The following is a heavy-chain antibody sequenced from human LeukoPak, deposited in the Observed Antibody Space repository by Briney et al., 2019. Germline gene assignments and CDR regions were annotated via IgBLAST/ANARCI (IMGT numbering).Heavy chain of an antibody. V-gene: IGHV3-48*03. CDR3: ARDLYSYGPFDY. Sequence: PGGSLRLSYAASGFTFSSYEMNWVRQAPGRGLEWVSYISSSGSTIYYADSVKGRFTISRDNAKNSLYLQMNSLRAEDTAVYYCARDLYSYGPFDYWGQGTLVTVSS. J-gene: IGHJ4*02. CDR1: GFTFSSYE. D-gene: IGHD5-18*01. CDR2: ISSSGSTI.